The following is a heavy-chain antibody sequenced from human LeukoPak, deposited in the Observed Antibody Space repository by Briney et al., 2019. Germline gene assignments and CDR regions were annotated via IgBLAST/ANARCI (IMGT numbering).Heavy chain of an antibody. V-gene: IGHV4-59*01. CDR2: VENTGSI. Sequence: SETLSLTCTVSDDSISTYYWSCIRQPPGKGLEWIGNVENTGSINYNPSLERRVTISVDTSKNHFSLRLNSVTAADTAVYYCARAVGDSGHGRYFDYWGQGTLVTVSS. CDR3: ARAVGDSGHGRYFDY. J-gene: IGHJ4*02. D-gene: IGHD5-12*01. CDR1: DDSISTYY.